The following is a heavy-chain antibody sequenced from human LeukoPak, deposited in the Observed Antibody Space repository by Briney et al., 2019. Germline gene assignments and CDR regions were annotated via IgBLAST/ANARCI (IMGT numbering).Heavy chain of an antibody. CDR2: ISYDGSNK. Sequence: GGSLRLSCAASGFTVSSNYMSWVRQAPGKGLEWVAVISYDGSNKYYADSVKGRFTISRDNSKNTVYLQVRSLRAEDTAVYYCAKDLGWIQFGYWGQGALVTVSS. D-gene: IGHD5-18*01. V-gene: IGHV3-30*18. CDR3: AKDLGWIQFGY. J-gene: IGHJ4*02. CDR1: GFTVSSNY.